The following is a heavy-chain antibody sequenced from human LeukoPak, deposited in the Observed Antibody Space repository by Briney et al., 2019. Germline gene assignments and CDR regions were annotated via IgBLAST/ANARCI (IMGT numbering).Heavy chain of an antibody. CDR2: ISGSGGST. CDR1: GFTFSSYA. D-gene: IGHD3-3*01. Sequence: GGSLRLSCAASGFTFSSYAMSWVRQAPGKGLEWVSAISGSGGSTYYADSVKGRFTISRDNSKSTLYLQMNSLRAEDTAVYYCAKPHGSDFWSGYLFRYWGQGTLVTVSS. V-gene: IGHV3-23*01. CDR3: AKPHGSDFWSGYLFRY. J-gene: IGHJ4*02.